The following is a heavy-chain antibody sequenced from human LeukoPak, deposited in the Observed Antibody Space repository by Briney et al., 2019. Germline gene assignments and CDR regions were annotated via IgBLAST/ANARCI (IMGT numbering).Heavy chain of an antibody. D-gene: IGHD1-7*01. CDR2: VSGYNGNT. J-gene: IGHJ6*03. CDR3: ARALGSGTHYYYYYMDV. CDR1: GYTFPNYG. V-gene: IGHV1-18*01. Sequence: ASVKLSCKASGYTFPNYGVSWVRQAPGQGIEWMGWVSGYNGNTNFAKNVQGRVTMTTDTSTSTAYMELRSLISDDTAVYYCARALGSGTHYYYYYMDVWGKGTTVTVSS.